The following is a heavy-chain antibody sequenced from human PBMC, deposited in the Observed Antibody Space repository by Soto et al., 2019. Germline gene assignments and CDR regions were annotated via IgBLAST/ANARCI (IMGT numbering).Heavy chain of an antibody. CDR3: ARASSITGTTCGYYYGMDV. CDR1: GYTFTGYY. CDR2: INPNSGGT. V-gene: IGHV1-2*02. J-gene: IGHJ6*02. D-gene: IGHD1-7*01. Sequence: ASVKVSCKASGYTFTGYYMHWVRQAPGQGLEWMGWINPNSGGTNYAQKFQGRVTMTRDTSISTAYMELSRLRSDDTAVYYCARASSITGTTCGYYYGMDVWGQGTTVTVS.